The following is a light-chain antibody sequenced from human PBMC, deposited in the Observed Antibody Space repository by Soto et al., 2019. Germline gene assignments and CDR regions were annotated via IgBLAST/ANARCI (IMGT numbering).Light chain of an antibody. J-gene: IGKJ1*01. CDR1: QSVHKGY. CDR2: GAS. CDR3: QQYGDSRT. V-gene: IGKV3-20*01. Sequence: EIVLTQSPGTLSLSPGERATLSCRASQSVHKGYLSWYQQKPGQAPRLLIYGASSRATGIPDRFSGGGSGTDFTLTISRLEPEDFAVYYCQQYGDSRTFGQGTKVEIK.